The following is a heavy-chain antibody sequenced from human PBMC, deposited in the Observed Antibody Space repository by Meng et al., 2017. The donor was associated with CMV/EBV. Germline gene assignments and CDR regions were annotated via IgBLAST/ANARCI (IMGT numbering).Heavy chain of an antibody. Sequence: GGSLRLSCTASGFTFGDYAMSWVRQAPGKGLGWVGFIRSKAYGGTTEYAASVKGRFTISRDDSKSIAYLQMNSLKTEDTAVYYCTRAPADYYDSSGYYQAPDYWGQGTLVTVSS. V-gene: IGHV3-49*04. CDR1: GFTFGDYA. J-gene: IGHJ4*02. CDR2: IRSKAYGGTT. D-gene: IGHD3-22*01. CDR3: TRAPADYYDSSGYYQAPDY.